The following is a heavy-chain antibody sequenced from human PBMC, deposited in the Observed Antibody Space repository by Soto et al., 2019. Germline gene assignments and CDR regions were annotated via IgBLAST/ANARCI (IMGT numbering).Heavy chain of an antibody. D-gene: IGHD6-13*01. CDR2: IIPILGIA. CDR1: GGTFSSYT. Sequence: QVQLVQSGAEVKKPGSSVKVSCKASGGTFSSYTISWVRQAPGQGLEWMGRIIPILGIANYAQKFQGRVTITADKSTSTAYMELSSLRSEDTAVYYGARARDSSSWFDWYFDLWGRGTLVTVSS. CDR3: ARARDSSSWFDWYFDL. V-gene: IGHV1-69*02. J-gene: IGHJ2*01.